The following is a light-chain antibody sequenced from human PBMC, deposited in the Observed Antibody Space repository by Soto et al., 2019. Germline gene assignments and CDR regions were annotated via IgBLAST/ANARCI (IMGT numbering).Light chain of an antibody. J-gene: IGLJ1*01. Sequence: QSELHQPAAVSGTPGQSITISCTGNSCAVGVYHHATRNKQHPGKDPKPMIIDVSNRPSGVSNRFSGSKSGNTASLTISGLQAEDEADYYCRSYTSTSTNDSGPGTKVPVL. V-gene: IGLV2-14*01. CDR2: DVS. CDR1: SCAVGVYHH. CDR3: RSYTSTSTND.